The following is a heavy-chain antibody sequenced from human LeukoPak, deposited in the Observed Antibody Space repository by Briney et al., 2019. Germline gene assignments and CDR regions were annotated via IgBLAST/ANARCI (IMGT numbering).Heavy chain of an antibody. J-gene: IGHJ4*02. Sequence: GGSLRLSCAASGFTFSSYSMNWVRQAPGKGLEWVSYISSSSTIYYADSVKGRFTISRDNAKNSLYLQMNSLRDEDTAVYYCAREGRVRFLEWLSEDYYFDYWGQGTLVTVSS. CDR2: ISSSSTI. CDR1: GFTFSSYS. D-gene: IGHD3-3*01. CDR3: AREGRVRFLEWLSEDYYFDY. V-gene: IGHV3-48*02.